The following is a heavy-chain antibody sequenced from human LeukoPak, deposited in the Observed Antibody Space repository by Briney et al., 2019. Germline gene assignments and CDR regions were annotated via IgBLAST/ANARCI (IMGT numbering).Heavy chain of an antibody. CDR3: ARRNSNYGFANDY. Sequence: PSETLSLTCTVSGGSISSGGYYWSWIRQPPGKGLEWIGYIYHSGSTYYNPSLKSRVTISVDRSKNQFSLKLSSVTAADTAVYYCARRNSNYGFANDYWGQGTLVTVSS. CDR1: GGSISSGGYY. J-gene: IGHJ4*02. V-gene: IGHV4-30-2*01. CDR2: IYHSGST. D-gene: IGHD4-11*01.